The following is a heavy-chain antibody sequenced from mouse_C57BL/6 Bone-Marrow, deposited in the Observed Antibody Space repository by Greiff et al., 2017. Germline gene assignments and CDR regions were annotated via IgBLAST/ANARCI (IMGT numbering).Heavy chain of an antibody. CDR1: GYTFTSYW. D-gene: IGHD1-1*01. CDR2: IDPSDSYT. CDR3: ATLITTVVASWYFDV. V-gene: IGHV1-69*01. J-gene: IGHJ1*03. Sequence: QVQLQQPGAELVMPGASVKLSCKASGYTFTSYWMHWVKQRPRQGLEWIGEIDPSDSYTNYNQKFKGKATLTVDKSSSTAYMQLSSLTSEDSAVYYCATLITTVVASWYFDVWGTGTTVTVTS.